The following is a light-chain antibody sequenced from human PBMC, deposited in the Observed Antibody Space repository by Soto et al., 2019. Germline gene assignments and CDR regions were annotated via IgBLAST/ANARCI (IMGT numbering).Light chain of an antibody. CDR3: QQVNVYPST. Sequence: QLTQSPSSLSASVGDRVTITCLASQGISSYLGWYQQKPGKAPNLLIYDASTLHSGVPSRFSGGGSGTDFTLTISSLQPEDFATYYCQQVNVYPSTFGGGTKVDIK. V-gene: IGKV1-9*01. CDR1: QGISSY. CDR2: DAS. J-gene: IGKJ4*01.